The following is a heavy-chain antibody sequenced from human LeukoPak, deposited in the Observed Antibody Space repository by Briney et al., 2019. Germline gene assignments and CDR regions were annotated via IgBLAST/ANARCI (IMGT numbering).Heavy chain of an antibody. D-gene: IGHD3-22*01. V-gene: IGHV3-23*01. CDR1: GFTFSSYA. J-gene: IGHJ3*02. CDR3: AKDAYYYDSSGYSPYDAFDI. CDR2: ISGSGGST. Sequence: GASMGLSCAASGFTFSSYAMSWVRQAPGKGLEWVSAISGSGGSTYYADSVKGRFTISRDNSKNTLYLQMNSLRAEDTAVYYCAKDAYYYDSSGYSPYDAFDIWGQGTMVTVSS.